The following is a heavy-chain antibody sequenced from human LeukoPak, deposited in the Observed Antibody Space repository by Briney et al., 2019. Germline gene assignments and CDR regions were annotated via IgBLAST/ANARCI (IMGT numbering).Heavy chain of an antibody. Sequence: SETLSLTCTVSGGSISSGGYYCSWIRQHPGKGLEWIGYVYYSGSTYYNPSLKSRVTISVDTSKNQFSLKLSSVTAADTAVYYRARSSLVSLVYYGMDVWGQGTTVTVSS. D-gene: IGHD3-16*02. CDR3: ARSSLVSLVYYGMDV. CDR1: GGSISSGGYY. J-gene: IGHJ6*02. CDR2: VYYSGST. V-gene: IGHV4-31*03.